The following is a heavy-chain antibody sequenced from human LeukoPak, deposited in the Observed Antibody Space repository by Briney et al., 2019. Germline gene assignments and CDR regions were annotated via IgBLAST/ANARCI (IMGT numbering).Heavy chain of an antibody. CDR2: VHHSGRT. D-gene: IGHD6-13*01. V-gene: IGHV4-38-2*02. J-gene: IGHJ2*01. Sequence: PSETLSLTCTVSGYSISSDYYWGWIRQPPGKGLEWIGSVHHSGRTYYNPSLKSRVTISVDTSKNQFSLKLSSVTAADTAVYYCARLSSSWYQDWYFDLWGRGTLVTVSS. CDR3: ARLSSSWYQDWYFDL. CDR1: GYSISSDYY.